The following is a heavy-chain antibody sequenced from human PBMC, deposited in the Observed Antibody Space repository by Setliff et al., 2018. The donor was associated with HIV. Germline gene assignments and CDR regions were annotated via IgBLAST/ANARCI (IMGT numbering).Heavy chain of an antibody. Sequence: SETLSLTCTVSGGSISSYHWSWIRQTPGKGLEWLGEINHSGSTAYNLALESRVSMSIDTSKNQFSLKLSSVTAADTAVYYCARGGRWLLVTTIPDPFDIWGQGTMVTVS. CDR3: ARGGRWLLVTTIPDPFDI. V-gene: IGHV4-34*01. D-gene: IGHD2-21*02. CDR1: GGSISSYH. J-gene: IGHJ3*02. CDR2: INHSGST.